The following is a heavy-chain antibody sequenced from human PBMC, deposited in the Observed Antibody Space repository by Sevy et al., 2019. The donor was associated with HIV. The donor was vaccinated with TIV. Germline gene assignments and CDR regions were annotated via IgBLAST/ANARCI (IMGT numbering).Heavy chain of an antibody. J-gene: IGHJ5*02. CDR1: GDSFRGADYY. D-gene: IGHD3-10*01. Sequence: SETLSLTCTVSGDSFRGADYYWSWIRQSPTRGQEWLGYINDVGSTFYHPSFESRLTMSIDTSKKQFSLSLISVTAADTAVYYCARRPDTILRGGFDPWGQGALVTVSS. CDR2: INDVGST. CDR3: ARRPDTILRGGFDP. V-gene: IGHV4-30-4*01.